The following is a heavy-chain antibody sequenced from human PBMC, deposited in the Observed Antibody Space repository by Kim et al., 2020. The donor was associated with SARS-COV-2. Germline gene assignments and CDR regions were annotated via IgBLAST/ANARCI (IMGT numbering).Heavy chain of an antibody. Sequence: ASVKVSCKASGYTFTSYGISCVRQAPGQGLEWMGWISAYNGNTNYAQKLQGRVTMTTDTSTSTAYMELRSLRSDDTAVYYCARVGYYYDSSGKSYYYYGMDVWGQGTTVTVSS. D-gene: IGHD3-22*01. CDR3: ARVGYYYDSSGKSYYYYGMDV. CDR2: ISAYNGNT. CDR1: GYTFTSYG. J-gene: IGHJ6*02. V-gene: IGHV1-18*01.